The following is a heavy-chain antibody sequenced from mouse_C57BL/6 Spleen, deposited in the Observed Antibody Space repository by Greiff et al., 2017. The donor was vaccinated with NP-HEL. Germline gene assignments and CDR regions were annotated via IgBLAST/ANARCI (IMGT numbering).Heavy chain of an antibody. V-gene: IGHV1-69*01. Sequence: VQLQQPGAELVMPGASVKLSCKASGYTFTSYWMHWVKQRPGQGLEWIGEIDPSDSYTNYNQKFKGKSTLTVDKSSSTAYMQLSSLTSEDSAVYYCARIDYDWAYYFDDWGQGTTLTVSS. D-gene: IGHD2-4*01. CDR1: GYTFTSYW. CDR3: ARIDYDWAYYFDD. J-gene: IGHJ2*01. CDR2: IDPSDSYT.